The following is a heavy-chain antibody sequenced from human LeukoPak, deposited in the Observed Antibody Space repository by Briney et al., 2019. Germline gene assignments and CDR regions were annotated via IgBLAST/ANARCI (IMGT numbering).Heavy chain of an antibody. CDR2: ISSSGSTI. CDR1: GFTFSRYE. CDR3: ARDQASGSGYYDY. V-gene: IGHV3-48*03. J-gene: IGHJ4*02. Sequence: PGGSLRLSCAASGFTFSRYEMNWVRQAPGKGLEWVSYISSSGSTIYYADSVKGRFTISRDNAKNSLYLQMNSLRAEDTAVYYCARDQASGSGYYDYWRQGTLVTVSS. D-gene: IGHD3-22*01.